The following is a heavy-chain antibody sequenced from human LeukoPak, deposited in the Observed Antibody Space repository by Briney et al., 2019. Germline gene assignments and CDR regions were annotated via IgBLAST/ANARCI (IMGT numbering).Heavy chain of an antibody. Sequence: AGGSLRLSCAASGVLVSRYFMSWARQPPGKGLQGVVIMYAGGTPDYSKSVRGRIYISRDPSNNHLSLPMNTLKAEDTAVYYCARGSGSGWPLDRWGQGTLVTVSS. J-gene: IGHJ5*02. D-gene: IGHD6-19*01. CDR2: MYAGGTP. CDR1: GVLVSRYF. CDR3: ARGSGSGWPLDR. V-gene: IGHV3-53*01.